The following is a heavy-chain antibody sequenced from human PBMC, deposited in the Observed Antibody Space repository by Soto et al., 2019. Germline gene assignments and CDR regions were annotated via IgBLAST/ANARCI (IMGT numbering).Heavy chain of an antibody. CDR2: ISYDGSNK. D-gene: IGHD5-12*01. Sequence: QVQLVESGGGVVQPGRSLRLSCAASGFTFSSYGMHWVRQAPGKGLEWVAVISYDGSNKYYADSVKGRFTISRDNSKNTLYLQMNSLRAEDTAVYYCANSGDGYNSPDAFDIWGQGTMVTVSS. CDR1: GFTFSSYG. CDR3: ANSGDGYNSPDAFDI. J-gene: IGHJ3*02. V-gene: IGHV3-30*18.